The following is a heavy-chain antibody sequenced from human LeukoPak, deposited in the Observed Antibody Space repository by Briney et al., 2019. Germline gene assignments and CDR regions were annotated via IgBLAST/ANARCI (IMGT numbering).Heavy chain of an antibody. Sequence: SETLSLTCAVYGGSFSGYYWSWLRQPPGKGREWIGEINHSGSTNYNPSLRSRVTISVDTSKNHFSLKLSSVTAADTAVYYCAREGGGYCSSTSCYPDYWGQGTLVTVSS. J-gene: IGHJ4*01. CDR1: GGSFSGYY. CDR3: AREGGGYCSSTSCYPDY. CDR2: INHSGST. V-gene: IGHV4-34*01. D-gene: IGHD2-2*01.